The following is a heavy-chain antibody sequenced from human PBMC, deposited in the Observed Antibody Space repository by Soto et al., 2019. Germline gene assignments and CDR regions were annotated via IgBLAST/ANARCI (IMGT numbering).Heavy chain of an antibody. D-gene: IGHD6-6*01. CDR1: GGTFSSYA. Sequence: QVQLVQSGAEVKKPGSSVKVSCKASGGTFSSYAISWVRLAPGQGLEWMGGIIPIFGTANYAQKFQGRVTITADKSTSTAYMELSSLRSEDTAVYYCARDGGAAARHYYYYGMDVWGQGTTVTVSS. J-gene: IGHJ6*02. CDR2: IIPIFGTA. V-gene: IGHV1-69*06. CDR3: ARDGGAAARHYYYYGMDV.